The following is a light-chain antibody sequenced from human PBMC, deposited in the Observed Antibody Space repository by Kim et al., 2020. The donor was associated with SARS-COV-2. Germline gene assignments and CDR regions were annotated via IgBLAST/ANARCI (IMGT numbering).Light chain of an antibody. J-gene: IGKJ1*01. CDR1: QSVPSNY. CDR3: QQYGASPRT. Sequence: PGQRATLSCGASQSVPSNYLAWYQQTPGLAPRLLIYHASIRATGIPARFSGSGSGTDFTLTISRLEPEDFALYYCQQYGASPRTFGQGTKVDIK. V-gene: IGKV3D-20*01. CDR2: HAS.